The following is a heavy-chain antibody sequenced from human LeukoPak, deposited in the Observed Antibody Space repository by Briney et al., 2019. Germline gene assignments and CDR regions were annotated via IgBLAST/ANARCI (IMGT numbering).Heavy chain of an antibody. CDR3: ARGLGSYYNWFDP. CDR2: INHSGST. V-gene: IGHV4-34*01. Sequence: SETLSLTCAAYGGSFSGYYWGWIRQPPGKGLEWIGEINHSGSTNYNPSLKSRVTISVDTSKNQFSLKLSSVTAADTAVYYCARGLGSYYNWFDPWGQGTLVTVSS. CDR1: GGSFSGYY. J-gene: IGHJ5*02. D-gene: IGHD1-26*01.